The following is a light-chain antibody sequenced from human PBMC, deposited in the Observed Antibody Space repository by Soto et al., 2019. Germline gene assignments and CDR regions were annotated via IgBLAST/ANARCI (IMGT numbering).Light chain of an antibody. V-gene: IGKV1-33*01. Sequence: DIQMTQSPSSLSASVGDRVTITCQASQDISHYLNWYQQKPGKAPKLLIYDASNLETGVPSRFSGSGSGTEFTFTISSLQPEDSATYYCQQYDNLPTWTFGQGTKVEIK. J-gene: IGKJ1*01. CDR1: QDISHY. CDR2: DAS. CDR3: QQYDNLPTWT.